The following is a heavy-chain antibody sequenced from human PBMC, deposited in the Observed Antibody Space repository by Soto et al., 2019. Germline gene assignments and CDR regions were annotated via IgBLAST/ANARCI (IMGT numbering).Heavy chain of an antibody. CDR3: ARLGSNYYYGMDV. CDR1: GGSISSSSYY. D-gene: IGHD6-13*01. CDR2: IYYSGST. J-gene: IGHJ6*02. Sequence: PSETLSLTCTVSGGSISSSSYYWGWIRQPPGKGLEWIGSIYYSGSTYYNPSLKSRVTISVDTSKNQFSLKLSSVTAADTAVYYCARLGSNYYYGMDVWGQGTTVTVSS. V-gene: IGHV4-39*01.